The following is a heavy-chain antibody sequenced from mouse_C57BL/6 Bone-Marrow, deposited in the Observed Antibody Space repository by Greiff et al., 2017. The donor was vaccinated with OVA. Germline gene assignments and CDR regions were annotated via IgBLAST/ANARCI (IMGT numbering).Heavy chain of an antibody. CDR2: ISDGGSYT. CDR3: ARDHYEDYAMDY. J-gene: IGHJ4*01. Sequence: EVKLMESGGGLVKPGGSLKLSCAASGFTFSSYAMSWVRQTPEKRLEWVATISDGGSYTYYPDNVKGRFTISRDNAKNNLYLQMSHLKSEDTAMYYCARDHYEDYAMDYWGQGTSVTVSS. V-gene: IGHV5-4*01. D-gene: IGHD1-1*01. CDR1: GFTFSSYA.